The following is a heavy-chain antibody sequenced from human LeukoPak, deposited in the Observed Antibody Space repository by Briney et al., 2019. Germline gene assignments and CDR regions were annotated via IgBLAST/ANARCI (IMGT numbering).Heavy chain of an antibody. CDR2: IYYSGGT. CDR3: ARNVGATIFDY. J-gene: IGHJ4*02. D-gene: IGHD1-26*01. CDR1: GGSISSYY. V-gene: IGHV4-59*01. Sequence: SETLSLTCTVSGGSISSYYWSWIRQPPGKGLEWIGYIYYSGGTNYNPSLKSRVTISVDTSKNQFSLKLSSVTAADTAVYYCARNVGATIFDYWGQGTLVTVSS.